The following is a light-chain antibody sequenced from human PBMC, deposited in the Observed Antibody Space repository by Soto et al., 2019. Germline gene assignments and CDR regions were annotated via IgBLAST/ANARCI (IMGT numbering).Light chain of an antibody. J-gene: IGLJ2*01. Sequence: QSVLTQSPSVSGAPGQRVTISCTGSSSNIGAGYDVHWYQQLPGTAPKLLIYGNSNRPSGVPDRFSGSKSCTSASLAITGLQAEDEADYYCQSYDSSLSGWVFGGGTKLTVL. CDR1: SSNIGAGYD. CDR2: GNS. V-gene: IGLV1-40*01. CDR3: QSYDSSLSGWV.